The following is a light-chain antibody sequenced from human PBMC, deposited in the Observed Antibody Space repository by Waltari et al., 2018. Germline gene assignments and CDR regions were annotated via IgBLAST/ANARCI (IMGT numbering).Light chain of an antibody. CDR2: DVT. CDR1: SSDVGGYNY. Sequence: QSALTQPASVSGSPGQSITISCTGTSSDVGGYNYVSWYQQHPGKAPKLMIYDVTNRPSGVSYRFSGSKSGNTASLPISGLQAEDEADYYCSSYSSSNTLYVFGTGTEVTVL. CDR3: SSYSSSNTLYV. V-gene: IGLV2-14*01. J-gene: IGLJ1*01.